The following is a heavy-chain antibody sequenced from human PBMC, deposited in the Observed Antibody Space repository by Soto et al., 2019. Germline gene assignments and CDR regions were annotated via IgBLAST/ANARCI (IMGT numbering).Heavy chain of an antibody. Sequence: VKVSCKASGYTFTSYGISWVRQAPGQGLEWMGWISAYNGNTNYAQKLQGRVTMTTDTSTSTAYMELRSLRSDDTAVYYCARVYNWNKQYYSDYWGQGTLVTVSS. CDR2: ISAYNGNT. D-gene: IGHD1-20*01. CDR1: GYTFTSYG. J-gene: IGHJ4*02. V-gene: IGHV1-18*01. CDR3: ARVYNWNKQYYSDY.